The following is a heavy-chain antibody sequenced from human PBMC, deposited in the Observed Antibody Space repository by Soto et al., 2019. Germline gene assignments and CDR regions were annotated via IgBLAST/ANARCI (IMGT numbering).Heavy chain of an antibody. CDR2: IHWNDDK. D-gene: IGHD3-22*01. CDR3: AHTKDSSGFLTS. V-gene: IGHV2-5*01. CDR1: GFSLSVYGVR. J-gene: IGHJ5*02. Sequence: GSGPTLVNPTHTLTLTCSFSGFSLSVYGVRVIWFRQPPGETLEWLALIHWNDDKRYSPYLKSRLTITKDTSKNQVVLTLTNLDPLDTGTYFCAHTKDSSGFLTSWGQGILVTV.